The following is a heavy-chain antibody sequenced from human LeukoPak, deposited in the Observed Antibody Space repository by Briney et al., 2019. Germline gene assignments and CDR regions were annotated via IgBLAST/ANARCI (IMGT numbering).Heavy chain of an antibody. D-gene: IGHD5-24*01. Sequence: SETLSLTCTVSGGSISSYYWSWIRQPPGKGLEWIGEINHSGSTNYNPSLKSRVTISVDTSKNQFSLKLSSVTAADTAVYYCARAEMATTQFDYWGQGALVTVSS. V-gene: IGHV4-34*01. CDR3: ARAEMATTQFDY. J-gene: IGHJ4*02. CDR1: GGSISSYY. CDR2: INHSGST.